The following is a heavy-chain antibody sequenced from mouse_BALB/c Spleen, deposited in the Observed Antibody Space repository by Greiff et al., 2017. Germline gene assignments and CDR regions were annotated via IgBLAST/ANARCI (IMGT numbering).Heavy chain of an antibody. J-gene: IGHJ3*01. V-gene: IGHV7-1*02. CDR1: GFTFSDFY. CDR2: SRNKANDYTT. Sequence: EVKLMESGGGLVQPGGSLRLSCATSGFTFSDFYMEWVRQPPGKRLEWIAASRNKANDYTTEYSASVKGRLIVSRDTSQSILYLQMNALRAEDTAIYYCARDAGGGYPWFAYWGEGTLVTVSA. D-gene: IGHD1-1*02. CDR3: ARDAGGGYPWFAY.